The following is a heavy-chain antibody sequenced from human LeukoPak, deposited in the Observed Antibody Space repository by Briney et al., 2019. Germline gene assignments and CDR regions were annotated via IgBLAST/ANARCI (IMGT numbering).Heavy chain of an antibody. CDR2: IRSKAYGGTT. Sequence: GGSLRLTCTASGFTFGDYAMSWFRQAPGKGLEWLGFIRSKAYGGTTEYAASVKGRFTISRDDSKSIAYLQMNSLKTEDTAVYYCSNCNGGFDYWGQGTLVTVSP. V-gene: IGHV3-49*03. D-gene: IGHD2/OR15-2a*01. CDR3: SNCNGGFDY. CDR1: GFTFGDYA. J-gene: IGHJ4*02.